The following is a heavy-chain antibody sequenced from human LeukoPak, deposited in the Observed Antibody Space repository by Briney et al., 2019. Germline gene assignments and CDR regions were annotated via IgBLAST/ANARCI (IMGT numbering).Heavy chain of an antibody. J-gene: IGHJ4*02. CDR2: ISSTSGDV. CDR3: ARSLTTLTYEGY. Sequence: PGGSLRLSCVASGFSFSRFGMNWVRQAPGKGLEWISHISSTSGDVYYADSVKGRFTISRDNAKNSLYLQMSSLRNEDTAIYYCARSLTTLTYEGYWGQGTLVTVSS. D-gene: IGHD1-1*01. V-gene: IGHV3-48*02. CDR1: GFSFSRFG.